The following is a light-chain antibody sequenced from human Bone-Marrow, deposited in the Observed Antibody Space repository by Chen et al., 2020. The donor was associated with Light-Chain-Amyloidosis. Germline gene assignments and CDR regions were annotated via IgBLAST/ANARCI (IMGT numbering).Light chain of an antibody. CDR3: QAADITGPYDVR. Sequence: SYERTQPRSVSVYPGQTGRITCSGDDLPSKYAYWYQQKPGQAPVLELHRDAERPSGISERFSGSCSATTATVTISGVHAEDEAAAHCQAADITGPYDVRVGVGTKLTVL. CDR1: DLPSKY. CDR2: RDA. V-gene: IGLV3-25*03. J-gene: IGLJ2*01.